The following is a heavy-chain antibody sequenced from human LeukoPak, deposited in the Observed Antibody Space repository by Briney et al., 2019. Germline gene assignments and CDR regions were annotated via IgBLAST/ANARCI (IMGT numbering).Heavy chain of an antibody. J-gene: IGHJ4*02. Sequence: GGSLRLSCAASGFSFNKYDMHWVRQAPGKGLEWVAVILPDGSDHFVDSVWGRFIIYRDNPKNTLYLEMNGLRVEDTAVYFCAKTVGANKNYFDYWGQGTLVTVSS. D-gene: IGHD1-26*01. CDR1: GFSFNKYD. CDR3: AKTVGANKNYFDY. V-gene: IGHV3-30*02. CDR2: ILPDGSD.